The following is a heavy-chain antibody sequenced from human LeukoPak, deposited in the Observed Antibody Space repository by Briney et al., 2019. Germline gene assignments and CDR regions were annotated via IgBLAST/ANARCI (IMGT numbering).Heavy chain of an antibody. Sequence: SETLSPTCTVSGGSISSYYWSWIRQPAGKGLEWIGRIYTSGSTNYNPSLKSRVTMSVDTSKNQFSLKLSSVTAADTAVYYCARVGSIAVAGTLHYYFDYWGQGTLVTVSS. CDR1: GGSISSYY. D-gene: IGHD6-19*01. J-gene: IGHJ4*02. CDR3: ARVGSIAVAGTLHYYFDY. CDR2: IYTSGST. V-gene: IGHV4-4*07.